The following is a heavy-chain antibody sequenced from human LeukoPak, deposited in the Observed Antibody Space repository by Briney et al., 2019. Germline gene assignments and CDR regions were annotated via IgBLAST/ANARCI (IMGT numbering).Heavy chain of an antibody. D-gene: IGHD6-19*01. Sequence: SETLSLTCTVSGGSISSSSYYWGWIRQPPGKGLEWIGSIYYSGSTYYNPSLKSRVTISVDTSKNQFSLKLSSVTAADTAVYYCARLFYNSSGWSYYYYYYMDVWGKGTTVTISS. CDR1: GGSISSSSYY. V-gene: IGHV4-39*01. J-gene: IGHJ6*03. CDR3: ARLFYNSSGWSYYYYYYMDV. CDR2: IYYSGST.